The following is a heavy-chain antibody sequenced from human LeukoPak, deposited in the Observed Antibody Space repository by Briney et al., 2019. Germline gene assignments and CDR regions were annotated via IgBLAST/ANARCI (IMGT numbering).Heavy chain of an antibody. CDR3: ARDLPYCSGGSCST. CDR2: IYYSGST. Sequence: SETLSLTCTVSGGSISSYYGSWIRQPPGKGLEWIGYIYYSGSTNYNPSLKSRVTISVDTSKNQFSLKLSSATAADTAVYYCARDLPYCSGGSCSTWGQGTLVTVSS. CDR1: GGSISSYY. J-gene: IGHJ5*02. D-gene: IGHD2-15*01. V-gene: IGHV4-59*01.